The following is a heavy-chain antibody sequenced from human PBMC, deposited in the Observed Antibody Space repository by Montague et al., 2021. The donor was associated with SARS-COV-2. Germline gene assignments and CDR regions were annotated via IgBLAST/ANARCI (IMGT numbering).Heavy chain of an antibody. CDR1: GGSFSGYC. D-gene: IGHD2-15*01. CDR2: VTHRGNT. CDR3: ARGPLHGVAAVTPFDL. Sequence: SETLSLTYAVYGGSFSGYCWSWIRQPPGKGLEWIGEVTHRGNTNYNPSLKSPVTISLDTSNNHFSLKLSSVTAADTAVYYCARGPLHGVAAVTPFDLWGQGTLVTVSS. V-gene: IGHV4-34*01. J-gene: IGHJ4*02.